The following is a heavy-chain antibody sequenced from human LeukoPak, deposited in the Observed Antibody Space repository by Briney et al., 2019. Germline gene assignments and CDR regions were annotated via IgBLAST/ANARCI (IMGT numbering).Heavy chain of an antibody. D-gene: IGHD1-26*01. V-gene: IGHV3-74*01. CDR1: GFTFSDYW. CDR3: ARATGSYYSLGY. CDR2: INPDGSST. J-gene: IGHJ4*02. Sequence: GGSLRLSCVASGFTFSDYWMHWVRQAAGKGLVWVSRINPDGSSTDYADSVKGRFTISRDNAKNTLYLQMDSLRAEDTAVYYCARATGSYYSLGYWGQGTLVTVSS.